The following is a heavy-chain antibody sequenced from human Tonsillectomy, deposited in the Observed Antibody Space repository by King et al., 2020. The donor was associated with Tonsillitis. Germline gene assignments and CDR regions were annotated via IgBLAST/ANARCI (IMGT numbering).Heavy chain of an antibody. J-gene: IGHJ4*02. CDR2: IRPNSGGT. Sequence: VQLVQSGAEVKKPGASVKVSCKASGYTFTGYYIHWVVQAPGQELEWMGWIRPNSGGTNYAQKFQGRVTMTRDTVITTAYMYLCRLRSDDTALYYCARARGGSYLFAYWGQGTLVTVSS. CDR1: GYTFTGYY. CDR3: ARARGGSYLFAY. D-gene: IGHD1-26*01. V-gene: IGHV1-2*02.